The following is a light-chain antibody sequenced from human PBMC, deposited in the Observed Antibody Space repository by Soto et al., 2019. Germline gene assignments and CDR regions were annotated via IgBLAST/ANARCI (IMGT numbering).Light chain of an antibody. CDR3: SSYTSSTTPWV. V-gene: IGLV2-14*01. Sequence: QSVLTQPASVSVCPGQSITILCTGTSSDVGGYNYVSWYQQHPGKAPKLMIYEVSNRPSGVSNRFSGSKSGNTASLTISGLQAEDEGFYYCSSYTSSTTPWVFGGGTKVTV. J-gene: IGLJ3*02. CDR2: EVS. CDR1: SSDVGGYNY.